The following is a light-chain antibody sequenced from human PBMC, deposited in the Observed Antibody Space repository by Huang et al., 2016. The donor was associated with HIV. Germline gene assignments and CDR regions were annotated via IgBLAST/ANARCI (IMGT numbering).Light chain of an antibody. V-gene: IGKV3-11*01. CDR1: QNITNY. J-gene: IGKJ4*01. Sequence: EVVLTQSPATLSVFEGDRVTIACRASQNITNYLAWYQQRPGQAPRPLVYDATNRPPGISDKCTGSGSGAAFTLTINSLETEDFAIYYCQQRSSRLTFGGGT. CDR3: QQRSSRLT. CDR2: DAT.